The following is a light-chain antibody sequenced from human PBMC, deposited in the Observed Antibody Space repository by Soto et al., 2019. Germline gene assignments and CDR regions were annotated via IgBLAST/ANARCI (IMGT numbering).Light chain of an antibody. CDR1: QSLLHSNGYNY. V-gene: IGKV2-28*01. J-gene: IGKJ1*01. Sequence: DIVVTQSPLSLPVTPGEPASISCRSSQSLLHSNGYNYLGWYLQKPGQSPQLLIYLGSNRASGVPDRFSGSGSGTDFTLKISRVEAEDVGLYYCMQALQAPLTFGQGTKVEI. CDR3: MQALQAPLT. CDR2: LGS.